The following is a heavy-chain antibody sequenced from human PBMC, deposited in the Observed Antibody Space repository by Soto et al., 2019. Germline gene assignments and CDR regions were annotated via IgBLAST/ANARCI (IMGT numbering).Heavy chain of an antibody. Sequence: SDTLSLTCAVYGGSFGGYYWSWIRQPPGKGLERIGEINHSGSTNYNPSLKSRVTISVDTLKNQFSLMLSSVTAADTAIYYCRRVLGTYWYFDYWGQGALVTVSS. D-gene: IGHD2-8*02. CDR2: INHSGST. CDR3: RRVLGTYWYFDY. J-gene: IGHJ4*02. V-gene: IGHV4-34*01. CDR1: GGSFGGYY.